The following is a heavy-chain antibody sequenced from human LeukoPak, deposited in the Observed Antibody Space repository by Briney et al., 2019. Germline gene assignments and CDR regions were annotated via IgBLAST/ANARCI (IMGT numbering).Heavy chain of an antibody. CDR2: ISAYNGNT. V-gene: IGHV1-18*01. J-gene: IGHJ6*02. CDR1: GYTFTRYG. Sequence: ASVKVSCKASGYTFTRYGISWVRQAPGQGLEWMGWISAYNGNTNYAQKLQGRVTMTTDTSTSTAYMELRSLRSDDTAVYYCARIGIAAAGNYYYYGMDVWGQGTTVTVSS. D-gene: IGHD6-13*01. CDR3: ARIGIAAAGNYYYYGMDV.